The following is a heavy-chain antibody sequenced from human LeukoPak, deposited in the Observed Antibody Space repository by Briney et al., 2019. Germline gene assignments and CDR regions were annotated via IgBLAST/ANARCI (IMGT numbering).Heavy chain of an antibody. CDR3: AKEGDYYNSIVPNY. V-gene: IGHV3-23*01. Sequence: GGSLRLSCAASGFTFNNYAMTWVRQASGKGLEWVSAISRSGGSTYYADSVKGRFTVSKDNSKTTLYLQMNSLRAEDTAVYYCAKEGDYYNSIVPNYWGQGTLVTVSS. D-gene: IGHD3-22*01. CDR2: ISRSGGST. CDR1: GFTFNNYA. J-gene: IGHJ4*02.